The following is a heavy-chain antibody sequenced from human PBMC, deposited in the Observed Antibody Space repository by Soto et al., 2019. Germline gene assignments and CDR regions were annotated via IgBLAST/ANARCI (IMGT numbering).Heavy chain of an antibody. Sequence: SETLSLTCTVSGGSISSYYWSWIRQPPGKGLEWIGYIYYSGSTNYNPSHKSRVTISVDTSKNQFSLKLSSVTAADTAVYYCARHAVVVAATFDYWGQGTLVTVSS. CDR1: GGSISSYY. D-gene: IGHD2-15*01. V-gene: IGHV4-59*08. CDR2: IYYSGST. J-gene: IGHJ4*02. CDR3: ARHAVVVAATFDY.